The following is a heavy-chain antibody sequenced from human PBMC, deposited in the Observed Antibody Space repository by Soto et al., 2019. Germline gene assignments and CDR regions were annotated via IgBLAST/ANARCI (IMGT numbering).Heavy chain of an antibody. CDR2: IYYSGST. CDR1: GGSISSGGYY. CDR3: ARDGVRARGDYYYGMDV. J-gene: IGHJ6*02. V-gene: IGHV4-31*03. D-gene: IGHD3-10*02. Sequence: LTCTVSGGSISSGGYYWSWIRQHPGKGLEWIGYIYYSGSTYYNPSLKSRVTISVDTSKNQFSLKLSSVTAADTAVYYCARDGVRARGDYYYGMDVWGQGTTVTVSS.